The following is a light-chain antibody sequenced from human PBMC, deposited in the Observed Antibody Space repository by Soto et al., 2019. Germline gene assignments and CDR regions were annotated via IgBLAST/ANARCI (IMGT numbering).Light chain of an antibody. Sequence: QSVLTQPPSASGTPGQRVTISCSGSGSNIGSYTVNWYQQLPGTAPKLLIYSDTQRPSGVPDRFSGSKSGASASLAISGLQFEDEADYYCAAWDDSLNGVVFGGGTKVTVL. CDR2: SDT. J-gene: IGLJ2*01. CDR3: AAWDDSLNGVV. CDR1: GSNIGSYT. V-gene: IGLV1-44*01.